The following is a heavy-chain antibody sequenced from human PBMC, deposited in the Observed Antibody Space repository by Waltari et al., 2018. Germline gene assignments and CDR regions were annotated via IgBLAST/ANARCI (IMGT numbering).Heavy chain of an antibody. CDR1: GGSISDYY. J-gene: IGHJ6*02. Sequence: QVQLQESGPGLVKPSETLSLICSVSGGSISDYYWSWIRQPPGKGLEWIGYIYNSGTTKYNPSLESRVNNSLDTSNKQFSLRLTSVTAADTAVYYCARVGTGRAYYYYALDVWGQGTTVIVSS. CDR2: IYNSGTT. V-gene: IGHV4-59*12. CDR3: ARVGTGRAYYYYALDV. D-gene: IGHD1-1*01.